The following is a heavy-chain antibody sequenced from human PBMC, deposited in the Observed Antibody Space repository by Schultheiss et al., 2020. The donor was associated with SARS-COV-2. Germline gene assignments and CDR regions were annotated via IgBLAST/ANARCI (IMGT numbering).Heavy chain of an antibody. Sequence: SETLSLTCTVSGGSISSGGYYWSWIRQPPGKGLEWIGYIYYSGSTYYNPSLKSRVTISVDTSKNQFSLKLSSVTAADTAVYYCARQHRRGILITAPHYYYYGMDVWGQGTTVTVSS. J-gene: IGHJ6*02. CDR2: IYYSGST. V-gene: IGHV4-61*08. D-gene: IGHD3-9*01. CDR1: GGSISSGGYY. CDR3: ARQHRRGILITAPHYYYYGMDV.